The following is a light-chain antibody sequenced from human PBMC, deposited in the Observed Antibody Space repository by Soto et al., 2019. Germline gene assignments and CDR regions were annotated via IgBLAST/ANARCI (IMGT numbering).Light chain of an antibody. CDR1: QSVSSSY. V-gene: IGKV3-15*01. Sequence: EIVLTQSPGTLSLSPGERATLSCRASQSVSSSYLAWYQQKPGQAPRLLIYGASSRATGIPARISGSGSGTEFTLTISSLQSEDFAVYYCQQYNNWPQPFGQGTKVDIK. CDR3: QQYNNWPQP. J-gene: IGKJ1*01. CDR2: GAS.